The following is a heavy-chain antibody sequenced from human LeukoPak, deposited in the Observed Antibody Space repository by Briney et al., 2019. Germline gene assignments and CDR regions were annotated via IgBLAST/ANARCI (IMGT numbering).Heavy chain of an antibody. CDR1: GFTFSSYW. Sequence: RGSLRLSCAASGFTFSSYWMHWVRQAPGKGLVWVSRINSDGSSTSYADSLKGRFTISGDNAKNTLYLQMNSLRAEDTAVYYCARGHSSSPGSWDYYYYYGMDVWGQGTTVTVSS. J-gene: IGHJ6*02. V-gene: IGHV3-74*01. D-gene: IGHD6-6*01. CDR3: ARGHSSSPGSWDYYYYYGMDV. CDR2: INSDGSST.